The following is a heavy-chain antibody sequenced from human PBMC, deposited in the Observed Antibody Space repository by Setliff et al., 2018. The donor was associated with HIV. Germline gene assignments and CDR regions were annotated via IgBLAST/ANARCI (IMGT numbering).Heavy chain of an antibody. CDR2: INQSGST. Sequence: SETLSLTCAVYNASFSDYYRGWIRQAPGKGLEWIGEINQSGSTNYNSSLRSRVAMSINLSKNQFSLKLTSVTAADTAVYYCAVRVYGPIEYWGQGNQVTVPQ. D-gene: IGHD4-17*01. J-gene: IGHJ4*02. V-gene: IGHV4-34*01. CDR1: NASFSDYY. CDR3: AVRVYGPIEY.